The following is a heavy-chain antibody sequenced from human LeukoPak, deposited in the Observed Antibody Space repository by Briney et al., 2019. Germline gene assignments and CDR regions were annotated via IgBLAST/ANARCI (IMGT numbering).Heavy chain of an antibody. V-gene: IGHV3-74*01. CDR1: GXTFXTXX. CDR3: ARDARYSFQL. J-gene: IGHJ1*01. D-gene: IGHD4-11*01. CDR2: INGDGSST. Sequence: GGSLRLSCAASGXTFXTXXXXXVXXXPGXXXVWVSHINGDGSSTSYADSVKGRFTISRDNAKNTVFLQMNSLRAEDTAVYYCARDARYSFQLWGQGTLVTVSS.